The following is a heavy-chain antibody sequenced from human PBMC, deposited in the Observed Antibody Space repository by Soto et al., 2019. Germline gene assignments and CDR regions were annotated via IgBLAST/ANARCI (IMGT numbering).Heavy chain of an antibody. Sequence: EVQLLESGGGLVEPGGSLRLSCAASGFTFSSYAMSWDRQAPGKGLDWVSAISASGDSIYFAHSVRGRFTISRDNSQNTVYLQMNSLRAEDTAVYYCAKLPEIGIFGRVERVWFDPWGQGTLVTVSS. CDR3: AKLPEIGIFGRVERVWFDP. D-gene: IGHD1-1*01. J-gene: IGHJ5*02. CDR1: GFTFSSYA. V-gene: IGHV3-23*01. CDR2: ISASGDSI.